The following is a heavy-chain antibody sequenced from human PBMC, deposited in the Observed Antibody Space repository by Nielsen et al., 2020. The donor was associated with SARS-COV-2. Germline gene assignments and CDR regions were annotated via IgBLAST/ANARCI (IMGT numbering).Heavy chain of an antibody. CDR1: GGSISSSSYY. Sequence: SETLSLTCTVSGGSISSSSYYWGWIRQPPGKGLEWIGSIYYSGSTYYNPSLKSRVTISVDTSKNQFSLKLSSVTAADTAVYYCARARSSGFDYWGQGTLVTVSS. CDR2: IYYSGST. V-gene: IGHV4-39*01. CDR3: ARARSSGFDY. J-gene: IGHJ4*02. D-gene: IGHD6-19*01.